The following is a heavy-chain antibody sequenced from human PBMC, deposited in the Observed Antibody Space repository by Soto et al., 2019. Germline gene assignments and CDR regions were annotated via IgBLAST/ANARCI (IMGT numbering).Heavy chain of an antibody. CDR2: ISPNSGNT. Sequence: QVQLVQSGAEVMKPGASVKVSCKASGCSLRNYGISWVRQAPGQGPEWMGWISPNSGNTNYAPKLQGRVTMTTDTSTNTAYMELRSLRSDDTAIYYCARGACRKDCSSTSCRLDYWGQGTLLTVSS. CDR1: GCSLRNYG. CDR3: ARGACRKDCSSTSCRLDY. D-gene: IGHD2-2*01. J-gene: IGHJ4*02. V-gene: IGHV1-18*04.